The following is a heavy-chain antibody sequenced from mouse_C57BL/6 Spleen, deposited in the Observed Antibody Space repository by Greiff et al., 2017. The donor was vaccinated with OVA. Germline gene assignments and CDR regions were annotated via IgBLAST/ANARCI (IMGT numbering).Heavy chain of an antibody. V-gene: IGHV5-4*03. J-gene: IGHJ3*01. D-gene: IGHD2-12*01. CDR1: GFTFSSYA. CDR2: ISDGGSYT. Sequence: EVMLVESGGGLVKPGGSLKLSCAASGFTFSSYAMSWVRQTPEKRLEWVATISDGGSYTYYPDNVKGRFTISRDNAKSNLYLQMSHLKSEDTAMYYCARAPVRPSWFAYWGQGTLVTVSA. CDR3: ARAPVRPSWFAY.